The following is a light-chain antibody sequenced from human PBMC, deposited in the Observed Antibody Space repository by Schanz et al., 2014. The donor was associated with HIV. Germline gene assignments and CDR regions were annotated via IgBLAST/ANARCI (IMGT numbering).Light chain of an antibody. V-gene: IGLV2-14*01. CDR3: SSYASSSTLV. J-gene: IGLJ2*01. CDR2: DVS. Sequence: QSALTQPASVSGSPGQSITISCTGTSSDVGGYNYVAWYQQHAGKAPKLMIFDVSNRPSGVSYRFSGSKSGNTASLTISGLQAEDEADYYCSSYASSSTLVFGGGTKVTVL. CDR1: SSDVGGYNY.